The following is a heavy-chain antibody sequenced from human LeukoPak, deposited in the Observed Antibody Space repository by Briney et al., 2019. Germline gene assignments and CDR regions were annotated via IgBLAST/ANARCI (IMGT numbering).Heavy chain of an antibody. CDR3: ARQDYGDYAFDY. V-gene: IGHV4-39*01. Sequence: SETLSLTCTVSGGSISSSSYYWGWIRQPPGKGXXWIGNIYYSGSTYYNPSLKSRVTISVDTSKNQFSLKLSSVTAADTAVYYCARQDYGDYAFDYWGQGTLVTVSS. CDR1: GGSISSSSYY. J-gene: IGHJ4*02. D-gene: IGHD4-17*01. CDR2: IYYSGST.